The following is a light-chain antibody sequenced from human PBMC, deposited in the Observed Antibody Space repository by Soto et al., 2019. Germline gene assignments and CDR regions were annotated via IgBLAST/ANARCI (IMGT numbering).Light chain of an antibody. J-gene: IGKJ5*01. V-gene: IGKV3-11*01. CDR2: DAF. Sequence: EIVLTQSPGTPSLSPGERATLSCRASQSVGSTLAWYQQKPGQPPRLLIYDAFSRATGIPARFSGGGSGSDFTLTISGLEAGDSALYYCQQRSTWSYTFGQGTRLEIK. CDR3: QQRSTWSYT. CDR1: QSVGST.